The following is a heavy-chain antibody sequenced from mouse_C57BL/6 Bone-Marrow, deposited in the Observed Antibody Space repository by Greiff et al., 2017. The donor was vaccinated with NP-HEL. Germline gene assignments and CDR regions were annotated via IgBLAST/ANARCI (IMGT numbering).Heavy chain of an antibody. CDR1: GYTFTSYW. D-gene: IGHD2-5*01. CDR3: AGSNYHVPWFAY. CDR2: IYPCSGST. V-gene: IGHV1-55*01. J-gene: IGHJ3*01. Sequence: QVQLKQPGAELVKPGASVTISFKASGYTFTSYWITWVKQRPGQGLEWIGDIYPCSGSTNYNEKFKSKATLTVDTSSSTAYMQLSSLTSEDSAVYYGAGSNYHVPWFAYWGQGTLVTVSA.